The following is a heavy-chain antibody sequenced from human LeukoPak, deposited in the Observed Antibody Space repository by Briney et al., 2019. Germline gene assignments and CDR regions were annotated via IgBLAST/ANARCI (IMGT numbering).Heavy chain of an antibody. CDR2: ISSSSDRA. CDR1: GFIFSSYA. J-gene: IGHJ4*02. D-gene: IGHD1-14*01. Sequence: GGSLRLSCAASGFIFSSYAMSWVRQAPGKGLEWVSGISSSSDRAYYADSVKGRFTTSRDNSKNTLSLQMNSLRAEDTAVYYCAKDMGSGTPTYFDYWGQGNLVTVSS. CDR3: AKDMGSGTPTYFDY. V-gene: IGHV3-23*01.